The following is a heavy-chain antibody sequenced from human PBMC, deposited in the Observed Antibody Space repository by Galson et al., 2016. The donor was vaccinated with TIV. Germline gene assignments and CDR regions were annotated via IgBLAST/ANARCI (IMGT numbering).Heavy chain of an antibody. V-gene: IGHV1-2*02. Sequence: SVKVSCKASGYPFTGWYIHWVRQAPGQGLEWLGWINPNTGATNYAQKFRGRVSLTRDTSITTAYLELRSLRSDDTAIYFCANNENGDHDHWGQGTLVTVSA. CDR1: GYPFTGWY. CDR3: ANNENGDHDH. J-gene: IGHJ5*02. CDR2: INPNTGAT. D-gene: IGHD2-21*02.